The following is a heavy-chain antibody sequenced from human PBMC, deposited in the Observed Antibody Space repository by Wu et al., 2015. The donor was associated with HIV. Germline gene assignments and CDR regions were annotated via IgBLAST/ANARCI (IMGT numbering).Heavy chain of an antibody. CDR2: IIPIFGTA. V-gene: IGHV1-69*12. D-gene: IGHD3-3*01. CDR1: GGTFSSYA. CDR3: AREPTYYDFWSGYYSVWYFDL. J-gene: IGHJ2*01. Sequence: QVQLVQSGAEVKKPGSSVKVSCKASGGTFSSYAISWVRQAPGQGLEWMGGIIPIFGTANYAQKFQGRVTITADESTSTAYMELSSLRSEDTAVYYCAREPTYYDFWSGYYSVWYFDLWGRGTLVTVSS.